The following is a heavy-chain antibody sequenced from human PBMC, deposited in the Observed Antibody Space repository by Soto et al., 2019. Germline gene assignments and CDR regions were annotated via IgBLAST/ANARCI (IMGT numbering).Heavy chain of an antibody. V-gene: IGHV3-23*01. Sequence: EVQLLESGGGLVQPGGSLRLSCAASRFTFSSYAMCWVRQAPGKGLEWVSSISVGGGSTYYADSVKGRFTISRDNTKNTLYRQMNSLRYEHTAVYYCAKDGYSITRNKPLDYWGKGTLVTVSS. D-gene: IGHD2-2*01. J-gene: IGHJ4*02. CDR1: RFTFSSYA. CDR2: ISVGGGST. CDR3: AKDGYSITRNKPLDY.